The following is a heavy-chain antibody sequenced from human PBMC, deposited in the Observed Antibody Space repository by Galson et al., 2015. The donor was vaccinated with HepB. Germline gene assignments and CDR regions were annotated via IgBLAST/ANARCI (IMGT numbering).Heavy chain of an antibody. D-gene: IGHD4-17*01. Sequence: SVKVSCKASGYTFTSYGISWVRQAPGQGLEWMGWISAYNGNTNYAQKLQGRVTMTTDTSTSTAYMELRSLRSDDTAVYYCARVPDYGDYVGDAFDIWGQGTMVTVSS. V-gene: IGHV1-18*01. CDR3: ARVPDYGDYVGDAFDI. CDR2: ISAYNGNT. J-gene: IGHJ3*02. CDR1: GYTFTSYG.